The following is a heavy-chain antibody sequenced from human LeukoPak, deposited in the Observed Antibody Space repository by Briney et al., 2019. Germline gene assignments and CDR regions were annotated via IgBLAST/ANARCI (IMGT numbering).Heavy chain of an antibody. V-gene: IGHV3-7*01. D-gene: IGHD2-15*01. CDR1: GLPFSSYW. J-gene: IGHJ4*02. Sequence: GGSLRLSCAASGLPFSSYWMSWVRRAPGKGLEWVANIKQDGSEKNYVDSVKGRFTISRDNARNSLYLQMNSLRAEDTAVYYCAREEDNADEYLREDYWGQGTLVTVSS. CDR2: IKQDGSEK. CDR3: AREEDNADEYLREDY.